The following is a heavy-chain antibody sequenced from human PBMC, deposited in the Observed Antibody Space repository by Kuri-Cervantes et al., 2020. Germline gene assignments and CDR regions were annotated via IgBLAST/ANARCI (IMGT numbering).Heavy chain of an antibody. Sequence: GSLRLSCTVSGGSVSSGSYYWSWIRQPPGKGLEWIGYIYYSGSTNYNPSLKSRVTISVDTSKNQFSLKLSSVTAADTAVYYCARGVYCSGGSCYPGAFDIWGQGTMVTVSS. CDR1: GGSVSSGSYY. CDR2: IYYSGST. D-gene: IGHD2-15*01. V-gene: IGHV4-61*01. CDR3: ARGVYCSGGSCYPGAFDI. J-gene: IGHJ3*02.